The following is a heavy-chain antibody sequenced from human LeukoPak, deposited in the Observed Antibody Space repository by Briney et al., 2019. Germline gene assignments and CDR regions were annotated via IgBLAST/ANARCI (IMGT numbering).Heavy chain of an antibody. CDR2: ITGSGGNT. V-gene: IGHV3-23*01. J-gene: IGHJ6*02. D-gene: IGHD6-13*01. CDR3: AKAASSSWPSYYYGMDV. CDR1: GFIFSSYS. Sequence: GGSLRLSCAASGFIFSSYSMSWVRQAPGKGLEWVSVITGSGGNTYYADSVKGRFTISKGNSKNTVYLQMSSLGVDDTAVYYCAKAASSSWPSYYYGMDVWGQGTTVTVSS.